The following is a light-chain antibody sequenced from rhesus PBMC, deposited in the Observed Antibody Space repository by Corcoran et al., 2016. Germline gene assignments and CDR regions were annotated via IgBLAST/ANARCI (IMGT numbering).Light chain of an antibody. Sequence: DIVMTQTPLSLPVTPGEPASISCRSSQSLLDSEDGNTYLDGYLQKPGQSPQPLICEVSNRASGVPDRFSGSGSDTDFTLKISRVEPEDVGVYYGMQSTKDRTFGQGTKVEIK. CDR3: MQSTKDRT. CDR1: QSLLDSEDGNTY. J-gene: IGKJ1*01. CDR2: EVS. V-gene: IGKV2S20*01.